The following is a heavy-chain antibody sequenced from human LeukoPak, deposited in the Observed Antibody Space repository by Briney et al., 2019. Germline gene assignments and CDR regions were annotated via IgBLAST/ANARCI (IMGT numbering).Heavy chain of an antibody. D-gene: IGHD3-9*01. Sequence: ASVKVSCTASSYTFTSYGISWVRQAPGQGLEWMGWISAYNGNTDYAEKFQGRVTMTTDTSTTTAYMELRSLRSDDTAVYYCAEDSCITIVSRILHIDYWGQGTLVTVSS. CDR1: SYTFTSYG. J-gene: IGHJ4*02. V-gene: IGHV1-18*01. CDR2: ISAYNGNT. CDR3: AEDSCITIVSRILHIDY.